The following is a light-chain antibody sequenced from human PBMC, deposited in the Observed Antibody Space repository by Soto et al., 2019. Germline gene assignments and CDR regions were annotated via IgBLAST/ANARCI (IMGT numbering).Light chain of an antibody. Sequence: QSVLTQPPSASGTPGQRVTISCSGSSSNIGRNTVTWYQQLPGTAPKLLIYSNNQRPAGVPDRFSGSKSGTSASLAISGLQAEDEADYYCAAWDDSLNGLAFGGGTKVTVL. V-gene: IGLV1-44*01. CDR2: SNN. CDR1: SSNIGRNT. J-gene: IGLJ2*01. CDR3: AAWDDSLNGLA.